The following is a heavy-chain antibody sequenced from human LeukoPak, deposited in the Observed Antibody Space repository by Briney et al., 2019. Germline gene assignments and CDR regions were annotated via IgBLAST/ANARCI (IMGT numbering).Heavy chain of an antibody. D-gene: IGHD3-10*01. CDR1: GFTFSSYW. CDR3: AKAATYFYGSVTYDWFES. CDR2: IESNVLT. Sequence: GGSLRLSCEPSGFTFSSYWMHWVRQIPGKGLMWVSRIESNVLTLYADSVRDRFTISRDNGKNTIYLQMNSLRVDDTAIYYCAKAATYFYGSVTYDWFESWGQGTLVTVSS. V-gene: IGHV3-74*01. J-gene: IGHJ5*01.